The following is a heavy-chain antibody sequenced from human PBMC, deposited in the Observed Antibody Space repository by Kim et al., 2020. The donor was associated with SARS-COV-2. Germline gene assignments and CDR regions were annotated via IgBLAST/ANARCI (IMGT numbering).Heavy chain of an antibody. CDR2: SGRGGST. Sequence: SGRGGSTYYADSVKGRFTISRDNSKNTLYLQMNSLRAEDTAVYYCAKELYWGQGTLVTVSS. V-gene: IGHV3-23*01. J-gene: IGHJ4*02. CDR3: AKELY.